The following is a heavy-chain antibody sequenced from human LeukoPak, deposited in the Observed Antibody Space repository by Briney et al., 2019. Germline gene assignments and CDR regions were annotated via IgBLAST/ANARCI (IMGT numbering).Heavy chain of an antibody. CDR2: IIPMFGTA. CDR1: GYTFTGYY. D-gene: IGHD3-3*01. CDR3: ARDRYYDFWSGSHYFDY. V-gene: IGHV1-69*06. Sequence: SVKVSCKASGYTFTGYYMHWVRQAPGQGLEWMGVIIPMFGTANYAQKFQGRVTITADKSTTTAYMELSSLRSVDTAMYYCARDRYYDFWSGSHYFDYWGQGTLVTVSS. J-gene: IGHJ4*02.